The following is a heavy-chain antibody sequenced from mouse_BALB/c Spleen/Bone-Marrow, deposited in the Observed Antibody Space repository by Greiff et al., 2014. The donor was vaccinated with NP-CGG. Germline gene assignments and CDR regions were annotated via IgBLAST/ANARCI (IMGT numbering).Heavy chain of an antibody. CDR1: GYTFTDYN. CDR2: INPKNGGT. CDR3: ARRMGYDGYDECFDY. D-gene: IGHD2-3*01. V-gene: IGHV1-18*01. Sequence: VQLQQPGPELVKPGASVTLPCKASGYTFTDYNMDWVKKSPGKSLEWIGDINPKNGGTIYNQKFKGKATLTVDKSSSTVYMVLRSLSLVETAVYYWARRMGYDGYDECFDYWGQGTTLTVSS. J-gene: IGHJ2*01.